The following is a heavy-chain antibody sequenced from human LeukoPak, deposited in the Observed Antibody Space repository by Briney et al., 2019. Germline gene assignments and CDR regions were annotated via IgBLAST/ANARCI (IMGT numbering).Heavy chain of an antibody. J-gene: IGHJ5*02. D-gene: IGHD6-13*01. Sequence: SETLSLTCAVYGGSFSDYYWSWIRQPPGKGLEWIGEINHSGSTNYNPSPKSRVTISVDTSKNQFSLKLSSVAAADTAVYYCARGLQAYSSSWYALVNWFDPWGQGTLVTVSS. V-gene: IGHV4-34*01. CDR2: INHSGST. CDR3: ARGLQAYSSSWYALVNWFDP. CDR1: GGSFSDYY.